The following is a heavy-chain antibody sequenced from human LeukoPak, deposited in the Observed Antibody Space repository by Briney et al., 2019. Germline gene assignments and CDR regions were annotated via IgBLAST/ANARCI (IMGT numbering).Heavy chain of an antibody. CDR3: TKGGYTTYFDY. V-gene: IGHV3-23*01. J-gene: IGHJ4*02. Sequence: GGSLRLSCAASGFTFGSYAMSWVRQAPGKGLEWVSAIGSGGIPTNYEDSVKGRFAISRDNSKNTQWLQMNSLRVEDTAVYYCTKGGYTTYFDYWGQGTLVTVSS. CDR2: IGSGGIPT. CDR1: GFTFGSYA. D-gene: IGHD6-13*01.